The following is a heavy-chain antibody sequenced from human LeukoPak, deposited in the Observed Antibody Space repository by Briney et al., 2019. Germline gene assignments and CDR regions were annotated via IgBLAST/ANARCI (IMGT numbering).Heavy chain of an antibody. Sequence: SQILSLTCTVSGGSISSGGYYWSWIRQYPGKGLEWIGYIYYSGSTYYNPSLKSRVTISVDTSKNQFSLKLSSVTAADTAVYYCARGGYYFYYGMDVWGKGTRSPSPQ. CDR3: ARGGYYFYYGMDV. J-gene: IGHJ6*04. CDR2: IYYSGST. CDR1: GGSISSGGYY. V-gene: IGHV4-31*03.